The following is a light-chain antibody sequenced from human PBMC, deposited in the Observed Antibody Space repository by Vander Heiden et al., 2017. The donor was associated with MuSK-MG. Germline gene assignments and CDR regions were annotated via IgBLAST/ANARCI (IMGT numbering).Light chain of an antibody. CDR2: AAS. Sequence: DIQMTQSPSSLSASVGDTVTLTCRASQTIDKFLNWYQQKPGKAPKLLIYAASKLQSGLPSRLRGSGSRTDFTLTISDLQPEDFAIYYCQQSDSTPPFTFGQGITLELK. V-gene: IGKV1-39*01. CDR3: QQSDSTPPFT. J-gene: IGKJ2*01. CDR1: QTIDKF.